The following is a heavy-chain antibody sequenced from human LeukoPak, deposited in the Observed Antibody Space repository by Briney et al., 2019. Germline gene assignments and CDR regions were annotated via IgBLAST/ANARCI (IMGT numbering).Heavy chain of an antibody. CDR1: GGSISSGGHS. CDR2: IYHSGSGST. J-gene: IGHJ4*02. CDR3: ARGVGGYGSTNFDY. D-gene: IGHD3-10*01. V-gene: IGHV4-30-2*01. Sequence: PSETLSLTCTVSGGSISSGGHSWSWIRQPPGKGLEWIGYIYHSGSGSTYYNPSLKSRVTISIDKSKNQFSLKLNSVTAADTAVYYCARGVGGYGSTNFDYWGQGTLVTVSS.